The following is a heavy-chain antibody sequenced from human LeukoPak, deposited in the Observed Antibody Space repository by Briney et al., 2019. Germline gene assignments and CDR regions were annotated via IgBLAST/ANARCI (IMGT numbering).Heavy chain of an antibody. J-gene: IGHJ6*03. CDR2: ISGIGGST. D-gene: IGHD2-2*02. CDR1: GFTFSSYA. V-gene: IGHV3-23*01. Sequence: GGSLRLSCAASGFTFSSYAMSWARQPPGEGLEWVSAISGIGGSTYYADSVKGRFTISRDNSKNTLYLQMNSLRAEDTAVYYCACTVVPAAIPVRYYYYYMDVWGKGTTVTVSS. CDR3: ACTVVPAAIPVRYYYYYMDV.